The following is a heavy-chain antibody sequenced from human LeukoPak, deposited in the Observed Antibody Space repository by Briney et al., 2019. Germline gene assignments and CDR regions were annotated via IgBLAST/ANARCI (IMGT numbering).Heavy chain of an antibody. CDR3: ARDSITFGGVIVIPEDY. V-gene: IGHV1-18*01. CDR1: GYTFTSYG. J-gene: IGHJ4*02. CDR2: ISAYNGNT. D-gene: IGHD3-16*02. Sequence: ASVKVSCKASGYTFTSYGISRVRQAPGQGLEWMGWISAYNGNTNYAQKLQGRATMTTDTSTSTAYMELRSLRSDDTAVYYCARDSITFGGVIVIPEDYWGQGTLVTVSS.